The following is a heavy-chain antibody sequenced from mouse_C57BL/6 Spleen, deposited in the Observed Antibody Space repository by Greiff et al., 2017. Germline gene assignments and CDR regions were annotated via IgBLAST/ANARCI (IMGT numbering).Heavy chain of an antibody. CDR1: GFTFSDYY. Sequence: DVMLVESEGGLVQPGSSMKLSCTASGFTFSDYYMAWVRQVPEKGLEWVANINYYGSSTYYLDSLKSRFIISRDNATNILYLQMSSLKSEDTATYYCARANWGYAMDYWGQGTSVTVSS. J-gene: IGHJ4*01. CDR2: INYYGSST. D-gene: IGHD4-1*01. V-gene: IGHV5-16*01. CDR3: ARANWGYAMDY.